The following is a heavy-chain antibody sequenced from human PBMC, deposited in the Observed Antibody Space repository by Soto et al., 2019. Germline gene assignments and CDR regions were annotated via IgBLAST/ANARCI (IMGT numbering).Heavy chain of an antibody. CDR3: ARDGVGPHGMDV. D-gene: IGHD2-8*01. J-gene: IGHJ6*02. Sequence: SETLSLTCTVSGGSVTSYYWGWIRQPAGKGLDWIGRIYTSGNTDYNPSLKSRVTMSLDTSKNQFSLKLSSVTAADTAVYYCARDGVGPHGMDVWGQGTTVTVSS. CDR2: IYTSGNT. CDR1: GGSVTSYY. V-gene: IGHV4-4*07.